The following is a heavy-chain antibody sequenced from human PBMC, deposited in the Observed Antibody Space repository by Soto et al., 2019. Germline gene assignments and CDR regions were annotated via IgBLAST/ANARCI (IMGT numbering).Heavy chain of an antibody. Sequence: SETLSLTCAVSGGSISSSNWWSWVRQPPGKGLEWIGEIYHSGSTNYNPSLKSRVTISVDKSKNQFSLKLSSVTAADTAVYYCARVGGYYGSGSYPLVDYWGQGTLVTVSS. CDR1: GGSISSSNW. CDR2: IYHSGST. V-gene: IGHV4-4*02. CDR3: ARVGGYYGSGSYPLVDY. J-gene: IGHJ4*02. D-gene: IGHD3-10*01.